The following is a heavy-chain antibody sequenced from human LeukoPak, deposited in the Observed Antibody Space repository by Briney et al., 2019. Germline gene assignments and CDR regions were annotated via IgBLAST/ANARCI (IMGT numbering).Heavy chain of an antibody. Sequence: GGSLRLSCAASGFTFSSYAMHWVRQAPGKGLEWVAVISYDGSNKYYADSVKGRFTISRDNSKNTLYLQMNSLRAEDTAVYYCAKNGIAAAGYFDYWGQGTLVTVSS. CDR3: AKNGIAAAGYFDY. CDR2: ISYDGSNK. V-gene: IGHV3-30*18. CDR1: GFTFSSYA. J-gene: IGHJ4*02. D-gene: IGHD6-13*01.